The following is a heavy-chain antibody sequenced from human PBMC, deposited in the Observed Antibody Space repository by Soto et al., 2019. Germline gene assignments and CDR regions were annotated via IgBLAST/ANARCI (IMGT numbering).Heavy chain of an antibody. CDR2: ISSNGGST. Sequence: GGSLRLSCAASGFTFSSYAMHWVRQAPGKGLEYVSAISSNGGSTYYANSVKGRFTISRENSKNTLYLQMGSLRAEDMAVYYCARDKENGLEGIAAASLHAFDIWGQGTMVTVSS. CDR3: ARDKENGLEGIAAASLHAFDI. D-gene: IGHD6-13*01. V-gene: IGHV3-64*01. J-gene: IGHJ3*02. CDR1: GFTFSSYA.